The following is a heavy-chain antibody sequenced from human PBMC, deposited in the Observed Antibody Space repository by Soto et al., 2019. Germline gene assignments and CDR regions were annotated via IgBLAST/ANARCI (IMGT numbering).Heavy chain of an antibody. CDR3: AVTTVTTDWFDP. Sequence: QVQLQQWGAGLLKPSETLSLTCAVYGGSFSGYYWSWIRQPPGKGLEWIGEINHSGSTNYNPSLKSRLTISVDTSKNQFSLKLSSVTAADTAVYYCAVTTVTTDWFDPWGQGTLVTVSS. CDR1: GGSFSGYY. V-gene: IGHV4-34*01. CDR2: INHSGST. D-gene: IGHD4-17*01. J-gene: IGHJ5*02.